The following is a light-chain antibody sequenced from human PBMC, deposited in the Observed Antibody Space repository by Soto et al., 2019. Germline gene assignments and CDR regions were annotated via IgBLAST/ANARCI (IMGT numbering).Light chain of an antibody. J-gene: IGKJ5*01. CDR3: QQYNSYPIT. Sequence: DIKMTQSPSTLSASVGDRVTITCRASQSIGTWLAWYQQKPGKAPKFLIYDASSLKSGVPSRFSGSGSGTEFTLTISSLQPDDFATYYCQQYNSYPITFGQGTRLEIK. CDR1: QSIGTW. V-gene: IGKV1-5*01. CDR2: DAS.